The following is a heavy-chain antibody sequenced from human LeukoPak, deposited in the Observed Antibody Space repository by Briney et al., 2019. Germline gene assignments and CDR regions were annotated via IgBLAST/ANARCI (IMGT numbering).Heavy chain of an antibody. V-gene: IGHV4-39*07. Sequence: SETLSLTCTVSGGSISSSSYYWTWVRQPAGKGLEWIGRISSSGSTDYNPSLKSRVTMSVDTSKNQFSLKLSSVTAADTAVYYCAREGSYQLVSIWFDPWGQGTLVTVSS. CDR2: ISSSGST. J-gene: IGHJ5*02. CDR3: AREGSYQLVSIWFDP. D-gene: IGHD6-13*01. CDR1: GGSISSSSYY.